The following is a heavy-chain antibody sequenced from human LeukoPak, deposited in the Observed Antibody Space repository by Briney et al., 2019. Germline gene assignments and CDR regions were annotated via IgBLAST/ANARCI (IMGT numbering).Heavy chain of an antibody. CDR3: ARGRPRIAAAGTDY. Sequence: GASVKVSCKASGYTFTGYYMHWVRQAPGQGLEWMGWINPNSGGTNYAQKFQGRVTMTRDTSISTAYMELSRLRSDDTAVYYCARGRPRIAAAGTDYWGQGTLVTDSS. J-gene: IGHJ4*02. CDR2: INPNSGGT. CDR1: GYTFTGYY. D-gene: IGHD6-13*01. V-gene: IGHV1-2*02.